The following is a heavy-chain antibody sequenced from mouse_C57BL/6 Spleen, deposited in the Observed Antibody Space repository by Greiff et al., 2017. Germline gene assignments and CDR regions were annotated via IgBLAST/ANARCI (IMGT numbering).Heavy chain of an antibody. CDR1: GYTFTDYY. J-gene: IGHJ3*01. CDR3: ARDGGGDWFAY. Sequence: VQLQQSGPVLVKPGASVKMSCKASGYTFTDYYMNWVKQSHGKSLEWIGVINPYNGGTSYNQKFKGKATLTVDKSSSTAYMELNSLTSEDSAVYYCARDGGGDWFAYWGQGTLVTVSA. V-gene: IGHV1-19*01. CDR2: INPYNGGT. D-gene: IGHD2-3*01.